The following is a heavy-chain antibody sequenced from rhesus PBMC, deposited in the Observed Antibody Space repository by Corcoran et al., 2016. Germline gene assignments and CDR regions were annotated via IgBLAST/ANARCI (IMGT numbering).Heavy chain of an antibody. CDR1: GASITSSW. CDR3: ARSGYGSGGVY. D-gene: IGHD4-4*01. J-gene: IGHJ4*01. CDR2: IFGNSGNS. V-gene: IGHV4-80*01. Sequence: QVQLQASGPGLVKPSETLSLTCAVSGASITSSWWSGLRPPPGKGLEWIGEIFGNSGNSYYNPSLKSRVIISKDASKNQFSLKLSSVTAADTAVYYCARSGYGSGGVYWGQGILVTVSS.